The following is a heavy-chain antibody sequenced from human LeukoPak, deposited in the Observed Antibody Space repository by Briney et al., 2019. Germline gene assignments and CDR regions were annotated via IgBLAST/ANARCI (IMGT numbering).Heavy chain of an antibody. J-gene: IGHJ4*02. Sequence: GGSLRLSCAASGFTFSSYAMSWVRQAPGKGLEWASAISGSGGSTYYADSVKGRFTIFRDNSKNTLYLQMNSLRAEDTAVYYCAKGTAGYCSSTSCYGLDYWGQGTLVTVSS. CDR3: AKGTAGYCSSTSCYGLDY. V-gene: IGHV3-23*01. CDR2: ISGSGGST. D-gene: IGHD2-2*01. CDR1: GFTFSSYA.